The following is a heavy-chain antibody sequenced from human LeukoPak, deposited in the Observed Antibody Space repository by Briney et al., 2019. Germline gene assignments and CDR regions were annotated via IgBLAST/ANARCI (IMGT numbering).Heavy chain of an antibody. J-gene: IGHJ4*02. Sequence: SETLSLTCTVSGGSISSSSYYWGWIRQPPGKGLEWIGSIYYNGSTYYNPSLKSRVTISVDTSKNQFSLKLSSVTAADTAVYYCARDPFGAVADDYWGQGTLVTVSS. CDR3: ARDPFGAVADDY. CDR1: GGSISSSSYY. D-gene: IGHD6-19*01. V-gene: IGHV4-39*07. CDR2: IYYNGST.